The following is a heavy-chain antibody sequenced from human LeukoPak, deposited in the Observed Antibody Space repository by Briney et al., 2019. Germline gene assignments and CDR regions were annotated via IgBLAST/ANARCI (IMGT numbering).Heavy chain of an antibody. CDR1: GFTFSSYS. CDR3: AKDLSIAAALFDY. CDR2: ISSSSSYI. J-gene: IGHJ4*02. Sequence: GGSLRLSCAASGFTFSSYSMNWVRQAPGKGLEWVSSISSSSSYIYYADSVKGRFTISRDNSKNTLYLQMNSLRAEDTAVYYCAKDLSIAAALFDYWGQGTLVTVSS. V-gene: IGHV3-21*01. D-gene: IGHD6-13*01.